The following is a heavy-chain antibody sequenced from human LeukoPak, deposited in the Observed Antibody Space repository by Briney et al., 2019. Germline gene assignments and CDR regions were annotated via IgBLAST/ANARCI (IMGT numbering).Heavy chain of an antibody. V-gene: IGHV3-30*04. CDR3: ARDRGIAVAGMHFDY. J-gene: IGHJ4*02. CDR1: GFTFSSYV. Sequence: GGSLRLSCAASGFTFSSYVMHWVRQAPGKGLEWVAVISYDGSNKYYADSVKGRFTISRDNSKNTLYLQMNSLRAEDTAVYYCARDRGIAVAGMHFDYWGQGTLVTVSS. D-gene: IGHD6-19*01. CDR2: ISYDGSNK.